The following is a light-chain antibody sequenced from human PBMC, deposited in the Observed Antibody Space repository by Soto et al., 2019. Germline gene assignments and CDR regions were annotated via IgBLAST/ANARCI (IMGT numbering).Light chain of an antibody. Sequence: QSALTQPASVSGSPGQSITISCTGTSSDVGSYNLVSWYQQHPGKAPKLMIYEVSKRPSGVSNRFSGSKSGNTASLTIAGLRAEDEAYYYCCSYAGSSFVVFGGGTQLTVL. CDR1: SSDVGSYNL. CDR3: CSYAGSSFVV. V-gene: IGLV2-23*02. CDR2: EVS. J-gene: IGLJ2*01.